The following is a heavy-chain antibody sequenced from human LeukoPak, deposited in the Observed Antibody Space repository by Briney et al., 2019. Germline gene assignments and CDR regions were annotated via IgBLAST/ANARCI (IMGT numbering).Heavy chain of an antibody. CDR1: GFTVNSNY. V-gene: IGHV3-53*01. CDR2: IYSGGGT. CDR3: ARGMVRSYYGLGV. Sequence: GGSLRLSCAASGFTVNSNYIHWVRQAPGKGLEWVSVIYSGGGTLYADSVKGRFTISRDISKNTVFLQMNSVRTEDTALYHCARGMVRSYYGLGVWSQGTTVIVSS. J-gene: IGHJ6*02. D-gene: IGHD3-10*01.